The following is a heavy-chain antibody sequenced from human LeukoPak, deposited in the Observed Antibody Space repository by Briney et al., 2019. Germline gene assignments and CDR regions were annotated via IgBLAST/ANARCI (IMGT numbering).Heavy chain of an antibody. CDR1: GFTFSGYS. V-gene: IGHV3-21*01. CDR3: ARGETSWTLPNDY. J-gene: IGHJ4*02. D-gene: IGHD2-2*01. Sequence: GGSLRLSCAASGFTFSGYSMNWVRQAPGKGLEWVSSITSNSSYIYYADSVKGRFTISRDNAKNSLYLQMNSLRAEDTAVYYCARGETSWTLPNDYWGQGTLVTVS. CDR2: ITSNSSYI.